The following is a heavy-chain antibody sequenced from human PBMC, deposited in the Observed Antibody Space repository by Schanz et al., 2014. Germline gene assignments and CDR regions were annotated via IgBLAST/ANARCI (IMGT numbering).Heavy chain of an antibody. D-gene: IGHD5-12*01. Sequence: QVQLVESGGGLVKPGGSLRLSCAASGFTFSDYYMSWIRQAPGKGLEWVSYISNSGTTIYYADPVKGRFTISRDNAKNSLYLQMNSLRAEDTAVYYCAGAVATIRADSFDIWGQGTMVAVSS. V-gene: IGHV3-11*04. CDR3: AGAVATIRADSFDI. CDR1: GFTFSDYY. CDR2: ISNSGTTI. J-gene: IGHJ3*02.